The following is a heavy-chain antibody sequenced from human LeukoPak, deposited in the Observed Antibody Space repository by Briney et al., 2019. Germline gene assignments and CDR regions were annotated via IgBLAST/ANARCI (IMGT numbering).Heavy chain of an antibody. J-gene: IGHJ4*02. V-gene: IGHV4-34*01. CDR3: ARDVVAAAGTWDY. D-gene: IGHD6-13*01. CDR2: INHSGNT. Sequence: PSETLSLTCAVYGGSFTIYSWTWIRQSPGKGLEWIGEINHSGNTNYNPSLKSRVTMSVDTSKNQFSLKLSSVTAADTAVYYCARDVVAAAGTWDYWGQGTLVTVSS. CDR1: GGSFTIYS.